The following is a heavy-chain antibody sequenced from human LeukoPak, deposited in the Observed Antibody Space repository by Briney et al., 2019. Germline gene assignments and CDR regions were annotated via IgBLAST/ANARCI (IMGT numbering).Heavy chain of an antibody. D-gene: IGHD2-8*01. Sequence: GGSLRLSCAASGFTFSSYEMNWVRQAPGKGLEWVSYISSSGSTIYYADSVKGRFTISRDNAKNSLYLQMNSLRAEDTTVYYCARDRLYLMVYAIEGDGMDVWGQGTTVTVSS. J-gene: IGHJ6*02. V-gene: IGHV3-48*03. CDR3: ARDRLYLMVYAIEGDGMDV. CDR1: GFTFSSYE. CDR2: ISSSGSTI.